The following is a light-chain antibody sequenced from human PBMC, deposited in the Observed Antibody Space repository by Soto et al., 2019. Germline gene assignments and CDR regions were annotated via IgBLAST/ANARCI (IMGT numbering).Light chain of an antibody. Sequence: QSVLTQPASVSGSPGQSITISCTGTSSDVGGYNYVSWYQQHPGKAPKLMIYDVSNRPSGVSNRFSGSKSGNTASLTTSGLQAEDEADYYCSSYTSSSPCVFGTGTKLTVL. CDR2: DVS. CDR1: SSDVGGYNY. J-gene: IGLJ1*01. CDR3: SSYTSSSPCV. V-gene: IGLV2-14*01.